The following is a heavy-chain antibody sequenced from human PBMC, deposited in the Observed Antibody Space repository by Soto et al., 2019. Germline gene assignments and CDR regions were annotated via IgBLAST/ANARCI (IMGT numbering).Heavy chain of an antibody. CDR1: GYTFTSYA. CDR3: ARGGIXGSSGYYYFSAFDI. D-gene: IGHD3-22*01. V-gene: IGHV1-3*01. Sequence: ASVKVSCKASGYTFTSYAMHWVRQAPGQRLEWMGWINAGNGNTKYSQRFQGRVTITRDTSASTAYMELSSLRSEDTAVYYCARGGIXGSSGYYYFSAFDIWGQGTMVTVSS. CDR2: INAGNGNT. J-gene: IGHJ3*02.